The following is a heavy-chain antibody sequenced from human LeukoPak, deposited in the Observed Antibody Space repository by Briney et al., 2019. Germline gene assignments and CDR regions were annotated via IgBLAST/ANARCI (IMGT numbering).Heavy chain of an antibody. CDR3: ARVEMATITVDY. V-gene: IGHV1-2*02. J-gene: IGHJ4*02. CDR2: INPNSGDT. D-gene: IGHD5-24*01. CDR1: GYTFTGYY. Sequence: ASVKVSCKASGYTFTGYYMHWVRQAPGQGLEWMGWINPNSGDTNYAPKFQGRVTMTRDTSISTACMELSRLRSDDTAVFYCARVEMATITVDYWGQGTLVTVSS.